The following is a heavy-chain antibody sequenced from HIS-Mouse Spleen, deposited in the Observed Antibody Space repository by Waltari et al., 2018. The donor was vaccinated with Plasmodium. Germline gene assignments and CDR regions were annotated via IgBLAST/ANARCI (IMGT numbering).Heavy chain of an antibody. D-gene: IGHD6-13*01. V-gene: IGHV3-53*02. CDR3: ARGNSGYSSSWYLFDY. CDR1: GFTVSSNY. J-gene: IGHJ4*02. Sequence: EVQLVETGGGLIQPGGSLRLSCAASGFTVSSNYMSWVRQAPGKGVVLVSVIYSGGSTYYADPVKGRFTISRDNSKNTLYLQMNSLRAEDTAVYYCARGNSGYSSSWYLFDYWGQGTLVTVSS. CDR2: IYSGGST.